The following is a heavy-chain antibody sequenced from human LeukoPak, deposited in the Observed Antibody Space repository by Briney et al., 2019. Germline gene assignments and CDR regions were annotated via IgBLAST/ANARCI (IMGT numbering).Heavy chain of an antibody. CDR3: ARSGSYYPYFDY. J-gene: IGHJ4*02. CDR2: IYTSGST. D-gene: IGHD1-26*01. V-gene: IGHV4-4*07. CDR1: GGSISSYC. Sequence: SETLSLTCTVSGGSISSYCWSWIRQPAGKGLEWIGRIYTSGSTNYNPSLKSRVTMSVDTSKNQFSLKLSSVTAADTAVYYCARSGSYYPYFDYWGQGTLVTVSS.